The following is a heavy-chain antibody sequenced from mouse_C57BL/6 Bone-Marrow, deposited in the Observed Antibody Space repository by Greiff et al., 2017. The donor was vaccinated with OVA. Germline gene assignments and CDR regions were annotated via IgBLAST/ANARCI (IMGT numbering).Heavy chain of an antibody. Sequence: DVKLVESGGGLVKPGGSLKLSCAASGFTFSDYGMHWVRQAPEKGLEWVAYISSGSSTIYYADTVKGRFTISRDNAKNTLFLQMTSLRSEDTAMYYCARNDGYYDWFAYWGQGTLVTVSA. CDR3: ARNDGYYDWFAY. CDR1: GFTFSDYG. J-gene: IGHJ3*01. D-gene: IGHD2-3*01. V-gene: IGHV5-17*01. CDR2: ISSGSSTI.